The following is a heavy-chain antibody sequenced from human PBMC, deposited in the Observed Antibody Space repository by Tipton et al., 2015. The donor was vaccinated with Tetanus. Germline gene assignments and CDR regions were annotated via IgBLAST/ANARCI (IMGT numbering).Heavy chain of an antibody. CDR2: IYPGDSDA. V-gene: IGHV5-51*01. J-gene: IGHJ5*02. D-gene: IGHD3-10*01. CDR3: ARLPKHYSASGST. CDR1: GHNSRSYW. Sequence: VQLVQSGAEVKKPGESLRISCKVSGHNSRSYWISWVRQMPGKGLEWMGIIYPGDSDATYSPAFQGQVTISVDKSISTAYLQWSSLKASDTACYFCARLPKHYSASGSTWGQGTLVTVSS.